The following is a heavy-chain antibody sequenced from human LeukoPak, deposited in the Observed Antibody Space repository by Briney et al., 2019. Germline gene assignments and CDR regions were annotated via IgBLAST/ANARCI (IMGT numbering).Heavy chain of an antibody. J-gene: IGHJ6*03. V-gene: IGHV3-21*01. CDR1: GFTFSSYN. D-gene: IGHD5-12*01. Sequence: GGSLRLSCAASGFTFSSYNINWVRQAPGKGLEWVSSISSSSSYIYYADSVKGRFTISRDNAKNSLYLQMNSLRAEDTAVYYCARGDIVATIGYYYMDVWGKGTTVTVSS. CDR2: ISSSSSYI. CDR3: ARGDIVATIGYYYMDV.